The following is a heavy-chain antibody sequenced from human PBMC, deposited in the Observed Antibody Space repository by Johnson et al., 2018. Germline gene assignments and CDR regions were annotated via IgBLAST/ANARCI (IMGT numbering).Heavy chain of an antibody. CDR2: ISGRGGST. V-gene: IGHV3-23*04. Sequence: VQLGQSGGGVVQPGRSLRLSCAASGFTFSSYAMSWVRQAPGKGLEWVSAISGRGGSTYYADSVKGRFTISRDNAKNTRYLKMNSLRAEDTAGYYCARDPDCSSTSCLGMDVWGQGTTVTVSS. D-gene: IGHD2-2*01. CDR3: ARDPDCSSTSCLGMDV. CDR1: GFTFSSYA. J-gene: IGHJ6*02.